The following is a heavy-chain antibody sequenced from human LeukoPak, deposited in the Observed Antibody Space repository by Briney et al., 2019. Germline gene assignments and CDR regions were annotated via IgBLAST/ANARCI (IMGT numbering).Heavy chain of an antibody. D-gene: IGHD4-17*01. J-gene: IGHJ3*02. CDR1: GGTFSSYA. V-gene: IGHV1-69*13. CDR3: ARAPDYGDYVGAFDI. Sequence: SVKVSCKASGGTFSSYAISWVRQAPGQGLEWMGGIIPIFGTADCAQKFQGRVTITADESTSTAYMELSSLRSEDTAVYYCARAPDYGDYVGAFDIWGQGTMVTVSS. CDR2: IIPIFGTA.